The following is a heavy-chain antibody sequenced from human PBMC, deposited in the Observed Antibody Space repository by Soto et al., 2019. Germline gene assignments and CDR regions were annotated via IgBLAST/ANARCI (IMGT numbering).Heavy chain of an antibody. V-gene: IGHV3-23*01. CDR1: GFTFSSYA. D-gene: IGHD6-13*01. J-gene: IGHJ3*02. CDR3: AKEGRSWDGAFDI. Sequence: EVQLLESGGGLVQPGGSLRLSCAASGFTFSSYAMNWVRQAPPKGLEWASVISGSASSTDYADSVKGRFTISRDNSKSTLYLQMNSLRAEDTAVYYCAKEGRSWDGAFDIWGQGTMVTVSS. CDR2: ISGSASST.